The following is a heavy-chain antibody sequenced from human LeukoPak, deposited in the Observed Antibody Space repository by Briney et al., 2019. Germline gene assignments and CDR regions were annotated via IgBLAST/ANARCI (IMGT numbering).Heavy chain of an antibody. V-gene: IGHV3-33*06. CDR3: AKDNFLSFGESTPFDY. J-gene: IGHJ4*02. D-gene: IGHD3-10*01. CDR1: GFTFSSYG. Sequence: GGSLRLSCAASGFTFSSYGMHWVRQAPGKGLEWVAVIWYDGSNKYYADSVKGRFTISRDNSKNTLYLQMNSLRAEDTAVYYCAKDNFLSFGESTPFDYWGQGTLVTVSS. CDR2: IWYDGSNK.